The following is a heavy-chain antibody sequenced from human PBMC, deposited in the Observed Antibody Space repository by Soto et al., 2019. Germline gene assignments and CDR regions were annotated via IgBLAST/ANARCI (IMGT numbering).Heavy chain of an antibody. D-gene: IGHD4-4*01. V-gene: IGHV3-30*03. Sequence: QVQLVESGGGVVQPGRSLRLSCAASGFTFSSYGMHWVRQAPGKGLEWVAVISYDGSNKYYADSVKGRFTISRDNSKNTLYLQMNSLRAEDTAVSYCATGLRYSNYYYYGMDVWGQGTTVTVSS. CDR1: GFTFSSYG. CDR2: ISYDGSNK. CDR3: ATGLRYSNYYYYGMDV. J-gene: IGHJ6*02.